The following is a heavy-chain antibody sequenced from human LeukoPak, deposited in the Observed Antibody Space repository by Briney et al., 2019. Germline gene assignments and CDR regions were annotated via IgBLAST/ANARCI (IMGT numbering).Heavy chain of an antibody. D-gene: IGHD2-8*02. CDR1: GFTFSSFA. V-gene: IGHV3-23*01. CDR3: AKPRTTGLGWAQFDY. Sequence: GGSLRLSCAASGFTFSSFAMTWVRQAPGKGLEWVSGFDGNGPNTYYAGSVKGRWTISRDNSRNTLYLEVSSLRPEDTAIYYCAKPRTTGLGWAQFDYWGQGSLVTVSS. J-gene: IGHJ4*02. CDR2: FDGNGPNT.